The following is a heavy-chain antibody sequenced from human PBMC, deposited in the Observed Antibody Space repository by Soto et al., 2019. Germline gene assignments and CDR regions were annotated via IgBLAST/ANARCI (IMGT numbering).Heavy chain of an antibody. V-gene: IGHV1-69*01. D-gene: IGHD1-26*01. Sequence: VQLVQSGAEGKKPGSSVKLSCKASGGTFSSYSINWVRQAPGQGLEWMGEIIPIFGTANYAQKFQGRVTITADESTSTAYMELSSLRSEDTAVYYCARDGGRHSGGIDYWGQGTLVTVSS. CDR3: ARDGGRHSGGIDY. J-gene: IGHJ4*02. CDR2: IIPIFGTA. CDR1: GGTFSSYS.